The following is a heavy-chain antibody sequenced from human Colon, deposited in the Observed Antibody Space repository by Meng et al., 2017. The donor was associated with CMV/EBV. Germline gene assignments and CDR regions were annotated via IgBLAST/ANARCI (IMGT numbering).Heavy chain of an antibody. CDR3: ARGWVRDRSSLHFDY. D-gene: IGHD6-6*01. CDR2: INHSGTT. V-gene: IGHV4-34*01. J-gene: IGHJ4*02. Sequence: QVHLQQGGAGLLKPSETLSLTCALYGGSFTNYYWSWIRQPPGKGLEWIAEINHSGTTYYNPSLKSRVTLSLDSSTNQFSLKLSSVTAADAAIYYCARGWVRDRSSLHFDYWGQGTLVTVSS. CDR1: GGSFTNYY.